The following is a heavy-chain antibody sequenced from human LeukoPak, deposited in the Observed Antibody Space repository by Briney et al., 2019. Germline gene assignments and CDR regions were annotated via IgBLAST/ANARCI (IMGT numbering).Heavy chain of an antibody. J-gene: IGHJ4*02. D-gene: IGHD3-22*01. Sequence: GGSLRLSCAASGFTFDDYGLTWVRQVPGKGLEWVSGINWNGGRTGYADSVKGRFTISRDNAKKSLYLQMNSLRAEDTAVYYCARDPSSGYYLLPFDYWGQGTLVTVSS. CDR1: GFTFDDYG. CDR2: INWNGGRT. V-gene: IGHV3-20*04. CDR3: ARDPSSGYYLLPFDY.